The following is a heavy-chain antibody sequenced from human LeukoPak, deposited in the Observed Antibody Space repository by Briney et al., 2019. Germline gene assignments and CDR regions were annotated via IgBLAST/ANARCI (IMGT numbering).Heavy chain of an antibody. D-gene: IGHD5-12*01. CDR1: GGSISSYY. V-gene: IGHV4-59*01. CDR3: ARADIVGYDLYYFDY. J-gene: IGHJ4*02. CDR2: IYYSGST. Sequence: SETLSLTCTVSGGSISSYYWSWIRQPPGKGLEWIGYIYYSGSTNYNPSLKSRVTISVDTSKNQFSLKLSSVTAADTAVYYCARADIVGYDLYYFDYWGQGTLVTVSS.